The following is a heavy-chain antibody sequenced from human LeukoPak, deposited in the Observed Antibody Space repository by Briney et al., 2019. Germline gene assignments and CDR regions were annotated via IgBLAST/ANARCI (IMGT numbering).Heavy chain of an antibody. Sequence: SETLSLTCAVYGGSFSGYYWSWIRQPPGKGLEWIGEINHSGSTNYNPPLKSRVTISVDTSKNQFSLKLSSVTAADTAVYYCASYAKDIVVLPAASIYWYFDLWGRGTLVTVSS. J-gene: IGHJ2*01. CDR2: INHSGST. CDR3: ASYAKDIVVLPAASIYWYFDL. CDR1: GGSFSGYY. V-gene: IGHV4-34*01. D-gene: IGHD2-2*01.